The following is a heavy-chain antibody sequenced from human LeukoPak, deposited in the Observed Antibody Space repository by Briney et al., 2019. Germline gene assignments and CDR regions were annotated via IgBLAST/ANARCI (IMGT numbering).Heavy chain of an antibody. CDR1: GSSISSGSYY. V-gene: IGHV4-61*02. CDR3: ARGRRDGYNFYWYFDL. J-gene: IGHJ2*01. CDR2: IFPSGST. D-gene: IGHD5-24*01. Sequence: SETLSLTCTVSGSSISSGSYYWSWIRQPAGKGLEWIGCIFPSGSTNYNSSLKSRVTISVDTSKNQFSLKVSSVTAADTAVYYCARGRRDGYNFYWYFDLWGRGTLVTVSS.